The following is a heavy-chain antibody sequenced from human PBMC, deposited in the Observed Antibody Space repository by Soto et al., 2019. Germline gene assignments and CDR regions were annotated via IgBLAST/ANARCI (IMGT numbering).Heavy chain of an antibody. V-gene: IGHV4-39*01. CDR3: ARLSSGWYSGHNWFDP. J-gene: IGHJ5*02. CDR1: GDSISSTTYY. CDR2: IYFSGTT. Sequence: QLQLQESGPGLVKTSETLSLICTVSGDSISSTTYYWAWIRQPPGKGLEWIGNIYFSGTTSYNSSLKSRVTMSIETSKNQVSLKLNSVSAADTAFYYCARLSSGWYSGHNWFDPWGQGILVTVSS. D-gene: IGHD6-19*01.